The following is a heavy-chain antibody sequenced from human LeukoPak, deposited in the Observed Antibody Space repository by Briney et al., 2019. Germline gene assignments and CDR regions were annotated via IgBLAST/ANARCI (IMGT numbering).Heavy chain of an antibody. CDR1: GFTFDDYA. D-gene: IGHD2-15*01. Sequence: GGSLRLSCAASGFTFDDYAMHWVRQAPGKGLEWVSGISWNSGSIGYADSVKGRFTISRDNSKNTLYLQMNSLRAEDTAVYYCARDRSYCSGGSCFLGAFDIWGQGTMVTVSS. CDR2: ISWNSGSI. CDR3: ARDRSYCSGGSCFLGAFDI. J-gene: IGHJ3*02. V-gene: IGHV3-9*01.